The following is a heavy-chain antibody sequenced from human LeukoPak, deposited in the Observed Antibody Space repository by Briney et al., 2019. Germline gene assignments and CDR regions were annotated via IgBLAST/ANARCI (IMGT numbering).Heavy chain of an antibody. CDR1: GGSFSGYY. D-gene: IGHD3-10*01. CDR3: ARKLWFGEPHFDY. V-gene: IGHV4-34*01. J-gene: IGHJ4*02. CDR2: INHSGST. Sequence: SETLSLTCAVYGGSFSGYYWSWIRQPPGKGLEWIGEINHSGSTNYNPSLKSRVTVSVDTSKNQFSLKLSSVTAADTAVYYCARKLWFGEPHFDYWGQGTLVTVSS.